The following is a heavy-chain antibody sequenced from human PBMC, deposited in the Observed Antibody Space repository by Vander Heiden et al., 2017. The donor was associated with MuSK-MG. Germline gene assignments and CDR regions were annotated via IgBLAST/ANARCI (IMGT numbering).Heavy chain of an antibody. CDR3: ARDPEEWELPRAEYFQH. Sequence: QVQLVESGGGVVQPGRSLRLSCAAAAFTFSRSRMHWVRQAPGKGLEWVAVISYDGSNKYYADSVKGRFTISRDNSKNTLYLQMNSLRAEDTAVYYCARDPEEWELPRAEYFQHWGQGTLVTVSS. CDR1: AFTFSRSR. D-gene: IGHD1-26*01. J-gene: IGHJ1*01. CDR2: ISYDGSNK. V-gene: IGHV3-30*04.